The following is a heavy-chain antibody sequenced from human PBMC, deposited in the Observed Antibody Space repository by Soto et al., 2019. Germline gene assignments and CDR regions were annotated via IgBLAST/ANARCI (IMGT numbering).Heavy chain of an antibody. CDR1: GFTFSSYS. J-gene: IGHJ4*02. Sequence: GSLRLSCAASGFTFSSYSMNWVRQAPGEGLEWVSYISSISSTIYYADSVKGRFTISRDNAKNSLYLQMNSLRAEDTAVYYCARDLDYAFDYWGQGTLVTVSS. V-gene: IGHV3-48*01. D-gene: IGHD4-17*01. CDR3: ARDLDYAFDY. CDR2: ISSISSTI.